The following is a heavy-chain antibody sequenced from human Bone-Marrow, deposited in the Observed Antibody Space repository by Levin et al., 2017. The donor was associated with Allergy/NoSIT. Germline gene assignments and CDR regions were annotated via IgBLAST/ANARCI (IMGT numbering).Heavy chain of an antibody. D-gene: IGHD2-15*01. CDR2: IIPIFGTA. CDR1: GGTFSSYA. J-gene: IGHJ3*02. CDR3: ARVDGGYCSGGSCLGFAFDI. V-gene: IGHV1-69*13. Sequence: SVKVSCKASGGTFSSYAISWVRQAPGQGLEWMGGIIPIFGTANYAQKFQGRVTITADESTSTAYMELSSLRSEDTAVYYCARVDGGYCSGGSCLGFAFDIWGQGTMVTVSS.